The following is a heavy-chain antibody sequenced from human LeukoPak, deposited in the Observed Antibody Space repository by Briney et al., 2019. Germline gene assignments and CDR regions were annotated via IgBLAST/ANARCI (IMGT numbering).Heavy chain of an antibody. D-gene: IGHD2-15*01. CDR2: IYYTGNT. V-gene: IGHV4-59*01. CDR1: GGSISSFY. Sequence: NSSETLSLTCTVSGGSISSFYWSWIRQPPGKGLEWIGYIYYTGNTNYNPSLKGRVTISVDTSKNQFSLKLSFVTPADTAVYYCARGVVAAPQTFDYWGQGTLVTVSS. J-gene: IGHJ4*02. CDR3: ARGVVAAPQTFDY.